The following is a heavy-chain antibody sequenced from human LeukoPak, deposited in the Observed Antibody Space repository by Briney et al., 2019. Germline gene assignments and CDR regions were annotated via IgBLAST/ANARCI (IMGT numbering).Heavy chain of an antibody. CDR3: AKFFLTGYGTRGPFDY. V-gene: IGHV3-23*01. Sequence: PGGSLRLSCAASGFTFSSYWMTWVRQAPGKGLEWVSAISGSGGSTYYADSVKGRFTISRDNSKNTLYLQMNSLRAEDTAVYYCAKFFLTGYGTRGPFDYWGQGTLVTVSS. CDR2: ISGSGGST. J-gene: IGHJ4*02. CDR1: GFTFSSYW. D-gene: IGHD3-9*01.